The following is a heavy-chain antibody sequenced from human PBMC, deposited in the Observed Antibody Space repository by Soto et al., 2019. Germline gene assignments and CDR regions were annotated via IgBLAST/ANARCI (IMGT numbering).Heavy chain of an antibody. D-gene: IGHD3-10*01. Sequence: GASVKVSCKASGYTFTSYAMHWVRQAPGQRLEWMGWINAGNGNTKYSQKFQGRVTITRDTSASTAYMELSSLRSEDTAVYYGAREPYYYGSGSYSWFDPWGQGTLVTVSS. J-gene: IGHJ5*02. CDR1: GYTFTSYA. CDR2: INAGNGNT. CDR3: AREPYYYGSGSYSWFDP. V-gene: IGHV1-3*01.